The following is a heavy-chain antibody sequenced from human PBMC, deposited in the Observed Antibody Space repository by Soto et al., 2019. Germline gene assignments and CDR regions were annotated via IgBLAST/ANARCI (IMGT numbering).Heavy chain of an antibody. D-gene: IGHD6-6*01. V-gene: IGHV2-70*04. CDR2: IDWDDDK. Sequence: GSGPTLVNPTQTLTLTCTFSGFSLSTSGMRVSWIRQPPGKALEWLARIDWDDDKFYSTSLKTRLTISKDTSKNQVVLTMTNMDPVDTATYYCNREQLNDAFDIWGQGTMVTVSS. CDR1: GFSLSTSGMR. J-gene: IGHJ3*02. CDR3: NREQLNDAFDI.